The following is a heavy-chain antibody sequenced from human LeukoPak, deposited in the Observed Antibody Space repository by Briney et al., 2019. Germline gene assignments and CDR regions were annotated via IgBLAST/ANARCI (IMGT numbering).Heavy chain of an antibody. CDR2: ITYTATT. D-gene: IGHD2-2*01. CDR1: GASVNTRDSY. V-gene: IGHV4-39*07. Sequence: SETLSLTCSVAGASVNTRDSYWAWVRQSPGKGLEWIGTITYTATTYSNPSLKSRFTLSLDTSKDQFSLNLNSVSAADTAVYYCVRHKVPAARTHLDLWGQGTLVIVSS. CDR3: VRHKVPAARTHLDL. J-gene: IGHJ4*02.